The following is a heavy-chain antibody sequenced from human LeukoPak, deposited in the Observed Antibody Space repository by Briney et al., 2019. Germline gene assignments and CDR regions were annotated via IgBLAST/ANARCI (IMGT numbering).Heavy chain of an antibody. J-gene: IGHJ4*02. V-gene: IGHV3-30-3*01. D-gene: IGHD3-9*01. CDR1: GFTFSSYA. CDR3: ARPYSSNYDILTAYSTGFDY. CDR2: ISYDGSNK. Sequence: GGSLRLSCAASGFTFSSYAMHWVRQAPGKGLEWVAVISYDGSNKYYADSVKGRFTISRDNSKNTVCLQMNSLRAEDTAVYYCARPYSSNYDILTAYSTGFDYWGQGTLVTVSS.